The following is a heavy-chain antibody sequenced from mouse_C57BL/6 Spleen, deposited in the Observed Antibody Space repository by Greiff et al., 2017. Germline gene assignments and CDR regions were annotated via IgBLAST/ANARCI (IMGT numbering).Heavy chain of an antibody. CDR3: ARYGIYYGNGGAY. CDR1: GYAFSSYW. Sequence: QVQLQQSGAELVKPGASVKISCKASGYAFSSYWMNWVKQRPGKGLEWIGQIYPGDGDTNYNGKFKGKATLTADKSSSTAYMQLSSRTSEDSAVYFCARYGIYYGNGGAYWGQGTLVTVSA. J-gene: IGHJ3*01. D-gene: IGHD2-1*01. V-gene: IGHV1-80*01. CDR2: IYPGDGDT.